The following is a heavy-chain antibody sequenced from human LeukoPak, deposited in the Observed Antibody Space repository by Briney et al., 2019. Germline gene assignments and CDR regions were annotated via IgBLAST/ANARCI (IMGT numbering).Heavy chain of an antibody. J-gene: IGHJ4*02. CDR2: IIPIFGTA. Sequence: ASVKVSCKASGGTFSSYAISWVRQAPGQGLEWIGRIIPIFGTANYAQKFQGRVTITTDESTSTAYMELSSLRSGDTAVYYCARDGCSSTGTRSGGSCFDLYWGQGTLVTVSS. CDR3: ARDGCSSTGTRSGGSCFDLY. D-gene: IGHD2-15*01. V-gene: IGHV1-69*05. CDR1: GGTFSSYA.